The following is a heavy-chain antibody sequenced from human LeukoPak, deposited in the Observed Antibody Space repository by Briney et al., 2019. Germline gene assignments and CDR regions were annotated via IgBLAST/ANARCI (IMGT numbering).Heavy chain of an antibody. Sequence: GGSLRLSCAVSGFTFSSSWMHWVRQAPGKGLVWVSHIKTDGSTTAYADSVKGRFTISRDNAKNTLYLQMNSLRAEDRGVYYCARGNQQLPRSPPDYWGQGTLVTVSS. V-gene: IGHV3-74*01. CDR2: IKTDGSTT. D-gene: IGHD2-2*01. J-gene: IGHJ4*02. CDR1: GFTFSSSW. CDR3: ARGNQQLPRSPPDY.